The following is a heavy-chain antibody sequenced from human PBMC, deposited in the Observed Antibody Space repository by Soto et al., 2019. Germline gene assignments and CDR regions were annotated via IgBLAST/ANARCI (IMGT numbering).Heavy chain of an antibody. CDR1: GYTFTSYG. J-gene: IGHJ4*02. CDR3: ARGSYISSWYSLDY. D-gene: IGHD6-13*01. CDR2: ISAHNGNT. V-gene: IGHV1-18*04. Sequence: XSVKGSCNASGYTFTSYGISWVRQAPGQGLEWMGWISAHNGNTDYAQKFQGRVTMTTDTSTSTASMELRSLRSDDTAVYYCARGSYISSWYSLDYWGQGTLVTVSS.